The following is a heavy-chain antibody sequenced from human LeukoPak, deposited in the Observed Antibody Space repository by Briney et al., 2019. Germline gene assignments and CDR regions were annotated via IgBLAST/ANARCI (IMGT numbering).Heavy chain of an antibody. CDR2: FYYSGSS. V-gene: IGHV4-39*01. D-gene: IGHD2/OR15-2a*01. Sequence: PSETLSLTCTVSGGSVSSTSYYWGWIRQPPGKGLEWIGSFYYSGSSYYNPSLKSRVTMSVDTSKNQFSLKLNSATAADTAVYYCARRLSTRSYYLDDWGQGTLVTVSS. J-gene: IGHJ4*02. CDR3: ARRLSTRSYYLDD. CDR1: GGSVSSTSYY.